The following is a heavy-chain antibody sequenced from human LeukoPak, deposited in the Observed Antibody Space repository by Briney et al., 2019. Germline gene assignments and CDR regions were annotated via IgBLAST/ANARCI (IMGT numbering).Heavy chain of an antibody. Sequence: SGTLSLTCAVSGGSISSSNWWSWVRQPPGKGLEWIGEIYHSGSTNYNPSLKSRVTISGDKSKNQFSLKLSSVTAADTAVYYCARDPAGTLWSTGVVSFDYWGPGTLVTVSS. CDR3: ARDPAGTLWSTGVVSFDY. J-gene: IGHJ4*02. D-gene: IGHD3-10*01. CDR2: IYHSGST. V-gene: IGHV4-4*02. CDR1: GGSISSSNW.